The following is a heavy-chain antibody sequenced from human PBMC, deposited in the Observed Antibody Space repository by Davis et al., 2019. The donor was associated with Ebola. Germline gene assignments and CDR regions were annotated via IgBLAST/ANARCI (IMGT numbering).Heavy chain of an antibody. CDR3: ARAITIFGVDQYYMDV. CDR2: ISSSSSYI. V-gene: IGHV3-21*01. J-gene: IGHJ6*03. Sequence: GESLKISCAASGFTFSSYSMNWVRQAPGKGLEWVSSISSSSSYIYYADSVKGRFTISRDNAKNSLYLQMNSLRAEDTAVYYCARAITIFGVDQYYMDVWGKGTTVTVSS. CDR1: GFTFSSYS. D-gene: IGHD3-3*01.